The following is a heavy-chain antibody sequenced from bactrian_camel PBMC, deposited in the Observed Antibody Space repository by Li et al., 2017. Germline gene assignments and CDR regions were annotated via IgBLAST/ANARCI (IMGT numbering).Heavy chain of an antibody. J-gene: IGHJ4*01. V-gene: IGHV3S54*01. D-gene: IGHD1*01. CDR1: GDTDTINS. Sequence: HVQLVESGGGTVQAGGSLRLSCVASGDTDTINSMGWFRQAPGKEREGVATIYSAGVTTYYADSVKGRFTISQDSAKNTLYLQMDRLRPEDTATYYCAVGIGRTNATLNIILARGQGTQVTVS. CDR3: AVGIGRTNATLNIILA. CDR2: IYSAGVTT.